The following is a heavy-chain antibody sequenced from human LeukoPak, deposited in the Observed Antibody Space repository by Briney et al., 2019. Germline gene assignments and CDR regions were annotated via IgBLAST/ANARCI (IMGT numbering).Heavy chain of an antibody. J-gene: IGHJ3*02. CDR2: IYTSRST. CDR3: PSWYYDSSGYYYDAFDI. V-gene: IGHV4-4*07. Sequence: PSETLSLTCTVSGGSISSYYWGWLRQPAGKGLEWIGRIYTSRSTNYNPSLKRRITISVDTSKNQFSLKLSSVTAADAAVYYCPSWYYDSSGYYYDAFDIWGQGTMVTVSS. D-gene: IGHD3-22*01. CDR1: GGSISSYY.